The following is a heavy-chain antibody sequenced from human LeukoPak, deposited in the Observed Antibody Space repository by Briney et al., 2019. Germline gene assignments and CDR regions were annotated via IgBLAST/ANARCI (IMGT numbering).Heavy chain of an antibody. Sequence: GSLRLSYAGSGFTFKFYAMTWVRQAPGKGLEWVSGITGDASVTYDADSVKGRFNISRDNSKNTLYLQLNSLRVEDTAVYYCAKAYSSSLYGDAFHIWSQGTKVTVSP. V-gene: IGHV3-23*01. J-gene: IGHJ3*02. CDR3: AKAYSSSLYGDAFHI. D-gene: IGHD6-13*01. CDR1: GFTFKFYA. CDR2: ITGDASVT.